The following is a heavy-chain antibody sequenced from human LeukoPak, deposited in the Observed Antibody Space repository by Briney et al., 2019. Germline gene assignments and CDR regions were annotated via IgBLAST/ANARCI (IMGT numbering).Heavy chain of an antibody. D-gene: IGHD4-11*01. CDR2: LYYSGST. V-gene: IGHV4-59*01. CDR1: GGSISSYY. J-gene: IGHJ5*02. Sequence: SETLSLTCTVSGGSISSYYWSWIRQPPRKGLEWIGYLYYSGSTNYNPSLKSRVTISVDTSKNQFSLKLSSVTAADTAVYYCARVSGNNYGPLNWLDPWGQGTLVTVSS. CDR3: ARVSGNNYGPLNWLDP.